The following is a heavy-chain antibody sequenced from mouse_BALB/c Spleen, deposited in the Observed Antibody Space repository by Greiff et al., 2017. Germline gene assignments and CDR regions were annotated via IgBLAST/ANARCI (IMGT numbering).Heavy chain of an antibody. Sequence: VQLQQSGAVLVKPGASVKLSCTASGFNFTDSYMHWVKQRPEQGLEWIGRIDPANGNTNYDPKFQGKATITADTSSNTAYLQLSSLTSADTAVYYCYHPCAYWGQGTLVTVSA. CDR1: GFNFTDSY. V-gene: IGHV14-3*02. J-gene: IGHJ3*01. CDR3: YHPCAY. CDR2: IDPANGNT.